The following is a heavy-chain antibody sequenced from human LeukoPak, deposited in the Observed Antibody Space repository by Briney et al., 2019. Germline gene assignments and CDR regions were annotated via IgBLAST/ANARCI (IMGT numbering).Heavy chain of an antibody. CDR1: GFTFSSYA. CDR3: VKSRGIAVAGTFDY. J-gene: IGHJ4*02. D-gene: IGHD6-19*01. V-gene: IGHV3-64D*06. Sequence: GGSLRLSCSASGFTFSSYAMHWVRQAPGKGREYVSAISSNGGSTYYADSVKGRFTISRDNSKNTLYLQMSSLRAEDTAVYYCVKSRGIAVAGTFDYWVQGTLVTVSS. CDR2: ISSNGGST.